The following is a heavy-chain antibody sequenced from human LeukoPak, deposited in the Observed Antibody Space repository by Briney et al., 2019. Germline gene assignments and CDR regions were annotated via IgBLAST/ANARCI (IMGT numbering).Heavy chain of an antibody. V-gene: IGHV3-74*01. Sequence: GGSLRLSCAASGFTLIGHWMHWFRQPPGKGLAWVSRNKYDGSESYYADSVKGRFTISRDNAKNTLYLQMNSLRVEDTAVYYCAKSDWFDPWGQGTLVTVSS. J-gene: IGHJ5*02. CDR3: AKSDWFDP. CDR1: GFTLIGHW. CDR2: NKYDGSES.